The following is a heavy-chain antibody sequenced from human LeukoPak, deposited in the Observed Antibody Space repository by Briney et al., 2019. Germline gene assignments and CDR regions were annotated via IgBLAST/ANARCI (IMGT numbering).Heavy chain of an antibody. Sequence: PAGSLRLSRAASGFSFSTYWTHGVSQAPGKGLVEASRINVEGCRTSYADAVKDRFTISRDNAKSRLHREMNSLIAGDTPIYYCAREGSGSLDYWGPGTLVTASS. CDR2: INVEGCRT. J-gene: IGHJ4*02. CDR3: AREGSGSLDY. V-gene: IGHV3-74*01. D-gene: IGHD1-26*01. CDR1: GFSFSTYW.